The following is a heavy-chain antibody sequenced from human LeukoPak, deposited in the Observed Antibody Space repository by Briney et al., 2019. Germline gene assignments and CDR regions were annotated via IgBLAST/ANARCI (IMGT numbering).Heavy chain of an antibody. D-gene: IGHD1-26*01. CDR2: IYYSGST. CDR3: ARERVAHVGFDI. CDR1: GGSISSSSYY. Sequence: SETLSLTCTVSGGSISSSSYYWGWIRQPPGKGLEWIGSIYYSGSTYYNPSLKSRVTISVDTSKNQFSLKLSSVTAADTAVYYCARERVAHVGFDIWGQGTMVTVSS. J-gene: IGHJ3*02. V-gene: IGHV4-39*07.